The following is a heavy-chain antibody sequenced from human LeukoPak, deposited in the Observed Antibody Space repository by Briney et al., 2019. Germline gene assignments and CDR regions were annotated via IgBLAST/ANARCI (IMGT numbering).Heavy chain of an antibody. V-gene: IGHV1-18*01. CDR1: GYTFTSYG. Sequence: ASVKVSCKASGYTFTSYGISWVRQAPGQGLEWMGWISAYNGSTNYAQKLQGRVTMTTDTSTSTAYLELRRLRSDDTAVYYCAREGGYCSSTSCPPRAYNWFDPWGEGTLVTVSS. CDR3: AREGGYCSSTSCPPRAYNWFDP. D-gene: IGHD2-2*01. CDR2: ISAYNGST. J-gene: IGHJ5*02.